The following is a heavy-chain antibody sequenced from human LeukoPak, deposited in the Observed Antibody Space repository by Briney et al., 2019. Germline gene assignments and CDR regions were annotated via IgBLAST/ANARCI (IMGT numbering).Heavy chain of an antibody. CDR1: GYTFTDYY. V-gene: IGHV1-2*02. Sequence: ASVKVSCKASGYTFTDYYMYWVRQAPGQGPEWMGWINPNSAGTNYAQKFQGRVTMTRDTSISTAYMELSSLRSDDTAMYYCTSPVTGTTGFEYWGQGTLVTVSS. CDR2: INPNSAGT. J-gene: IGHJ4*02. D-gene: IGHD1-7*01. CDR3: TSPVTGTTGFEY.